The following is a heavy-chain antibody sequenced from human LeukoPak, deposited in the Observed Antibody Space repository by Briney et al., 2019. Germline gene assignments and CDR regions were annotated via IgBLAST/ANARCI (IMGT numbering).Heavy chain of an antibody. Sequence: SETLSLTCAVSGYSISSGYYWGWIRQPPGKGLEWIGSIYHSGSTYYNPSLKSRVTISVDTSKNQFSLKLSSVTAADTAVYYCARHRYSYGAYYFDYWGQGTLVTVSS. J-gene: IGHJ4*02. D-gene: IGHD5-18*01. CDR2: IYHSGST. CDR3: ARHRYSYGAYYFDY. CDR1: GYSISSGYY. V-gene: IGHV4-38-2*01.